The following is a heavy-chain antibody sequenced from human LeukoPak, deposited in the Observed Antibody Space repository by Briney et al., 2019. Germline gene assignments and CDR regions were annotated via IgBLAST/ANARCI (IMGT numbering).Heavy chain of an antibody. V-gene: IGHV3-15*01. CDR2: IKNKNSGRTT. D-gene: IGHD3-10*01. J-gene: IGHJ1*01. CDR3: VTDGGFLPYYFTY. Sequence: NPGRSLRLSCAASGFIFPNAWMHWVSQAPGKGLEWVGRIKNKNSGRTTKYIAPVKGRFTISRDDSRNTLYLEMDNLKTDDTAIYYCVTDGGFLPYYFTYWGQGTLVTVSS. CDR1: GFIFPNAW.